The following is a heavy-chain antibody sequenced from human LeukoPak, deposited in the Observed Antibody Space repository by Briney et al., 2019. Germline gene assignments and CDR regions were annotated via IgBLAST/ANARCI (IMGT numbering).Heavy chain of an antibody. CDR1: AFTFSDKY. CDR2: ISSSGRPK. V-gene: IGHV3-11*01. J-gene: IGHJ5*02. CDR3: ARDSTSVGAFDP. Sequence: PAQSLRLSCAPSAFTFSDKYMSWIRQPPKKWLEWASYISSSGRPKYYEDSVKGRFTVSRDNAKNSLELQMNSLGDDDTAVYYCARDSTSVGAFDPWGQGALVTVSS.